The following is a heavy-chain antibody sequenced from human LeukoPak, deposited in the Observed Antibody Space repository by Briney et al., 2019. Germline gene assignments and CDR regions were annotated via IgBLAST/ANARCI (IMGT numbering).Heavy chain of an antibody. CDR2: IYTSGST. D-gene: IGHD3-10*01. CDR1: GGSISSGSYY. V-gene: IGHV4-61*02. Sequence: SETLSLTCTVSGGSISSGSYYWSWIRQPAGKGLEWIGRIYTSGSTNYNPSLKSRVTISVDTSKNQFSLKLSSVTAADTAVYYCARDLLLWFGDSLYDAFDIWGQGTMVTVSS. J-gene: IGHJ3*02. CDR3: ARDLLLWFGDSLYDAFDI.